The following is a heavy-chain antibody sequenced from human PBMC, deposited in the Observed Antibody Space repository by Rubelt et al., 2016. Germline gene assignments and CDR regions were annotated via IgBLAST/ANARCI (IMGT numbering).Heavy chain of an antibody. CDR1: GGSFSGYF. V-gene: IGHV4-34*11. CDR2: IYYSGST. Sequence: QVQLQQWGAGLLKPSETLSLTCAVYGGSFSGYFWSWIRQPPGKGLKWIGWIYYSGSTSYNPSLKSRVTISVDTSKNQFSLRLTSVTAADTAVYYCARYDYSNPKYFDYWGQGTLVTVSS. J-gene: IGHJ4*02. D-gene: IGHD4-11*01. CDR3: ARYDYSNPKYFDY.